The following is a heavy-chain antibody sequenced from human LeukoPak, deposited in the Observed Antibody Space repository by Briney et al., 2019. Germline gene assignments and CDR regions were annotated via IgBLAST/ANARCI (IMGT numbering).Heavy chain of an antibody. CDR3: AKEPNYDFWSGYHNAFDI. CDR2: IWYDGSNK. D-gene: IGHD3-3*01. V-gene: IGHV3-33*06. Sequence: PGGSLRLSCAASGFTFSSYGMHWVRQAPGKGLEWVAVIWYDGSNKYYADSVKGRFTISRDNSKNTLYLQMNSLRAEDTAVYYCAKEPNYDFWSGYHNAFDIWGQGTMVTVSS. J-gene: IGHJ3*02. CDR1: GFTFSSYG.